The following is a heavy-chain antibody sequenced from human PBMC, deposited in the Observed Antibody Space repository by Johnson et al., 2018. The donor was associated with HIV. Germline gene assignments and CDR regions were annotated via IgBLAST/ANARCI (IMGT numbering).Heavy chain of an antibody. V-gene: IGHV3-66*02. Sequence: VLLVESGGGLVQPGGSLRLSCAVSGFTVSTNYMSWVRQAPGKGLEWVSAIGTAGDTYYPGSVKGRFTISRDNSKNTLYLQMNSLRTEDTAVYYCAREDGDSSSWAGAFDIWGQGTMVTVSS. CDR1: GFTVSTNY. CDR2: IGTAGDT. CDR3: AREDGDSSSWAGAFDI. J-gene: IGHJ3*02. D-gene: IGHD6-13*01.